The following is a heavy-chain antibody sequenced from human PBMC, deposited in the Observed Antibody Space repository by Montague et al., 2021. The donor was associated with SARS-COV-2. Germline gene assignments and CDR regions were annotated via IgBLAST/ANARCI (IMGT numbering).Heavy chain of an antibody. D-gene: IGHD2-21*02. CDR1: GGSISSSSYY. CDR2: IYYSGTT. V-gene: IGHV4-39*07. CDR3: ARLAYCGADCFSGWEFFFDS. Sequence: SETLSLTCTVSGGSISSSSYYWGWIRQPPGKGPEWIGSIYYSGTTFYNPSLKSRVTMSVDTSKNQFSLKLNSVTVADTAVYYCARLAYCGADCFSGWEFFFDSWGQGTLVTVSS. J-gene: IGHJ4*02.